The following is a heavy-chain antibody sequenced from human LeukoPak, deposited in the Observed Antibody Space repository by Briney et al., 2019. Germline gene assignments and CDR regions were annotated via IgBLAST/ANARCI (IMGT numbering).Heavy chain of an antibody. D-gene: IGHD3-22*01. CDR1: GGSFNDYY. CDR2: INHSGST. CDR3: ARGPYYYDSSGYYPEGFFDY. J-gene: IGHJ4*02. V-gene: IGHV4-34*01. Sequence: SETLSLTCAVYGGSFNDYYWSWIRQPPGKGLEWIGEINHSGSTNYNPSLKSRVTISVDTSKNQFSLKLTSVTAADTAVYYCARGPYYYDSSGYYPEGFFDYWGQGTLVTVSS.